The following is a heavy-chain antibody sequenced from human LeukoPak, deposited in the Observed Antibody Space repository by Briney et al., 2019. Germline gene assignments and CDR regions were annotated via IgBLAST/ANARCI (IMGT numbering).Heavy chain of an antibody. V-gene: IGHV3-64*01. CDR2: ISSNGGST. J-gene: IGHJ4*02. CDR3: ARLHPFRYFDY. CDR1: GFTFSSYA. Sequence: TGGSLRLSCAASGFTFSSYAMHWVRQAPGKGLEYVSAISSNGGSTYYANSVKGRFTISRDHSKNRLYLQMGSLRAEDMAVYYCARLHPFRYFDYWGQGTLVTVSS.